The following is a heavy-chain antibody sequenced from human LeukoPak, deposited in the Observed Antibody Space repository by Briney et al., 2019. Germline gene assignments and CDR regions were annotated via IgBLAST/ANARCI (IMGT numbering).Heavy chain of an antibody. CDR3: ARDPLRSTWSTYNNTMDV. J-gene: IGHJ6*02. CDR1: GYSFTSYA. CDR2: ISAYNGNT. Sequence: GASVKVSCKASGYSFTSYAINWVRQAPGQGLERVGWISAYNGNTDYAQKVQGRVTMTTDASTRTAHMELVSLTSDDTAVYYCARDPLRSTWSTYNNTMDVWGQGTTVTVS. D-gene: IGHD6-13*01. V-gene: IGHV1-18*04.